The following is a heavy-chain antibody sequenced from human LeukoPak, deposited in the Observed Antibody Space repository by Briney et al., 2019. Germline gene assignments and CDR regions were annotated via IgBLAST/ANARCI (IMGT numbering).Heavy chain of an antibody. J-gene: IGHJ3*02. CDR1: GGSLSSSSYY. CDR3: ARVGQPDAFDI. D-gene: IGHD3-10*01. Sequence: SETLSLTCTVSGGSLSSSSYYWGWLRQPPGKGLEWIGSIYYSGSTYYNPSLKSRVTISVDTSKNQFSLKLSSVTAADTAVYYCARVGQPDAFDIWGQGTMVTVSS. V-gene: IGHV4-39*07. CDR2: IYYSGST.